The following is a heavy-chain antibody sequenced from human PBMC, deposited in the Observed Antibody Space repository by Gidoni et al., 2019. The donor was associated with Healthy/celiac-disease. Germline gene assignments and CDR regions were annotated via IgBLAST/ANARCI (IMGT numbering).Heavy chain of an antibody. V-gene: IGHV3-48*02. J-gene: IGHJ4*02. CDR2: ISSSSSTI. CDR1: GFTFSSYS. D-gene: IGHD4-4*01. Sequence: EVQLVESGGGLVQPGGSLRLSCAASGFTFSSYSMNWVRQAPGKGLEWVSYISSSSSTIYYADSVKGRFTISRDNAKNSLYLQMNSLRDEDTAVYYCARDLSHSNYAGSTFDYWGQGTLVTVSS. CDR3: ARDLSHSNYAGSTFDY.